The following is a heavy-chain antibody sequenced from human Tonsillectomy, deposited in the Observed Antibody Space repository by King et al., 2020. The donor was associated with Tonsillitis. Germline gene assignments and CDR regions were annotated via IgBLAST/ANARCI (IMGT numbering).Heavy chain of an antibody. CDR1: GFTFSGSA. J-gene: IGHJ4*02. Sequence: VQLVESGGGLVQPGGSLKLSCAASGFTFSGSAMHWVRQASGKGREWLGRIRRKPNSYATAYAASLKGRFTISRDDSKNTAYLQMNSLKTEDTAVYYCTRGRFDVLSGFTDYWGQGTLVTVSS. D-gene: IGHD3-9*01. CDR3: TRGRFDVLSGFTDY. V-gene: IGHV3-73*02. CDR2: IRRKPNSYAT.